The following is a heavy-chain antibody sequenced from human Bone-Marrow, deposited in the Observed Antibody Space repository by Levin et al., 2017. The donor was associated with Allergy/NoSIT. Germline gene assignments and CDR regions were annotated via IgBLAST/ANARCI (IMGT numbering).Heavy chain of an antibody. Sequence: PSETLSLTCTVSGGSISSYYWSWIRQPPGKGLEWIGYIYYSGSTNYNPSLKSRVTISVDTSKNQFSLKLSSVTAADTAVYYCARGIDDFWSGYDNNWFDPWGQGTLVTVSS. CDR1: GGSISSYY. J-gene: IGHJ5*02. D-gene: IGHD3-3*01. CDR3: ARGIDDFWSGYDNNWFDP. CDR2: IYYSGST. V-gene: IGHV4-59*01.